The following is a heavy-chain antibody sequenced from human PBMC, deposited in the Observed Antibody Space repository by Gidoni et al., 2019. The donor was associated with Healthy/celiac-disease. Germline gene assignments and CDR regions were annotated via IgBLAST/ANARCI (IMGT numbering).Heavy chain of an antibody. CDR2: SIPISGSA. V-gene: IGHV1-69*01. J-gene: IGHJ4*02. CDR3: AREEGLGQPSD. Sequence: QVQLVQAGAEVKQPGSSVKVSCKASGGTFSSYAIRWVRQAPGQGREWMVGSIPISGSATYAPTFQGRVTITADESTSTAYMELSSLRSEDTAVYYCAREEGLGQPSDWGQGTLVTVSS. CDR1: GGTFSSYA. D-gene: IGHD3-16*01.